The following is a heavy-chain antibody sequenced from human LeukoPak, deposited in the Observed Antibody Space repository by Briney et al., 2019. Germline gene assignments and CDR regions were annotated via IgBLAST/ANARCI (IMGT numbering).Heavy chain of an antibody. CDR3: ARDLLVTTVGRRIFDY. V-gene: IGHV4-34*01. J-gene: IGHJ4*02. D-gene: IGHD4-23*01. Sequence: SETLSLTCAVYGGSFSDYYWSWIRQPPGKGLEWVGEVNHSGSTSYNPSLKSRVTISVDTSKNQFSLKLSSVTAADTAVYYCARDLLVTTVGRRIFDYWGQGTLVTVSS. CDR2: VNHSGST. CDR1: GGSFSDYY.